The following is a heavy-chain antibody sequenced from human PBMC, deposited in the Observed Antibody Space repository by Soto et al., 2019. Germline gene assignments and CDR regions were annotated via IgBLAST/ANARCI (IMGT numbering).Heavy chain of an antibody. Sequence: SETLSLTCAVSGDSADSFSSHSWSWIRQPPGRGLEWIGYIYQSGSTYYNPSLKSRVTISIDGSKNQFSLKVTSVTAADTALYYCARGVVGLVAWFDPWGQGIQVTVSS. CDR2: IYQSGST. CDR1: GDSADSFSSHS. V-gene: IGHV4-30-2*01. J-gene: IGHJ5*02. CDR3: ARGVVGLVAWFDP. D-gene: IGHD1-26*01.